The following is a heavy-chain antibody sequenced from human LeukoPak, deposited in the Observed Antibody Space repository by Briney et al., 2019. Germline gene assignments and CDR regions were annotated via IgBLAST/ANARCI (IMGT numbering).Heavy chain of an antibody. CDR1: GYTFTAYY. CDR2: INPNSGGT. D-gene: IGHD1-1*01. V-gene: IGHV1-2*02. J-gene: IGHJ6*03. Sequence: ASVKVSCKASGYTFTAYYMHWVRQAPGQGLEWMGWINPNSGGTNYSQKFHGRVTMTRDTSITTAYMELSRLTSDDTAVYYCASHRGTTYYMDVWGKGTTVTISS. CDR3: ASHRGTTYYMDV.